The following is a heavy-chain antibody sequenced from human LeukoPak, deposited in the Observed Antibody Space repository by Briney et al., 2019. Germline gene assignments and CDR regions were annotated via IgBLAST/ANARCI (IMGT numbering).Heavy chain of an antibody. CDR1: GFTFSTYT. V-gene: IGHV3-48*01. D-gene: IGHD4-17*01. CDR3: ARRYGDYVYFDY. CDR2: ISGSSSTI. J-gene: IGHJ4*02. Sequence: GSLRLSCAASGFTFSTYTMIWVRQAPGKGLEWVSYISGSSSTIYYADSVKGRFTISRDNAKNSVYLQMNSLRAEDTAVYYCARRYGDYVYFDYWGQGNLVTVST.